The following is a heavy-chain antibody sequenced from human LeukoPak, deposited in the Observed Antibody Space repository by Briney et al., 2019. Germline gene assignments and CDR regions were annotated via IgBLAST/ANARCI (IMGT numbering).Heavy chain of an antibody. CDR1: GGSISSSSYY. V-gene: IGHV4-39*07. D-gene: IGHD5-24*01. CDR2: IYHSGST. J-gene: IGHJ5*02. CDR3: ARDSNYFHWFDP. Sequence: PSETLSLTCTVSGGSISSSSYYWGWIRQPPGKGLEWIGEIYHSGSTNYNPSLKSRVTISVDKSKNQFSLRLSSVTAADTAVYYCARDSNYFHWFDPWGQGTLVTVSS.